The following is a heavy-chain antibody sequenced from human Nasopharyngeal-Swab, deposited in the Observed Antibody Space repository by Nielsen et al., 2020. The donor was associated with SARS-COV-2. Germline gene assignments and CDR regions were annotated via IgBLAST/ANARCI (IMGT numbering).Heavy chain of an antibody. Sequence: WIRQPPGKGLEWIGSIYHSGSTYYNPSLKSRVTMSVDTSKNQFSLKLSSVTAADTAVYYCARDGYGDYGLDYWGQGTLVTVSS. D-gene: IGHD4-17*01. V-gene: IGHV4-38-2*02. CDR2: IYHSGST. CDR3: ARDGYGDYGLDY. J-gene: IGHJ4*02.